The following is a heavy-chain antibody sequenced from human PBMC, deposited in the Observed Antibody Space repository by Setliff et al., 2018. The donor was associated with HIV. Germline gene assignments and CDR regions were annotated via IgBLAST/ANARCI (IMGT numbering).Heavy chain of an antibody. J-gene: IGHJ4*02. Sequence: GGSLRLSCAASGFTFSGYSMNWVRQAPGEGLEWVSSISSSSSYIYYADSVRGRFTISRDNAKNSLNLQMNSLRAEDTAVYYCARVRVSGYYTGDYWGQGTLVTVSS. CDR1: GFTFSGYS. CDR2: ISSSSSYI. V-gene: IGHV3-21*01. CDR3: ARVRVSGYYTGDY. D-gene: IGHD3-3*01.